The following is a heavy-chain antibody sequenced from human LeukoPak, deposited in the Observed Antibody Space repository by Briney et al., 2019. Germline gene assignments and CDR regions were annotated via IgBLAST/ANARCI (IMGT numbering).Heavy chain of an antibody. CDR3: ARRQAYSSSWHGGDWFDP. V-gene: IGHV5-51*01. D-gene: IGHD6-13*01. Sequence: GESLKISCKGSGYSFTSYWIGWVRQMPGKGLEWMGIIYPGDSDTRYSPSFQGQVTISADKSISTAYLQWSSLKASDTATYYCARRQAYSSSWHGGDWFDPWGQGTVVTVSS. J-gene: IGHJ5*02. CDR2: IYPGDSDT. CDR1: GYSFTSYW.